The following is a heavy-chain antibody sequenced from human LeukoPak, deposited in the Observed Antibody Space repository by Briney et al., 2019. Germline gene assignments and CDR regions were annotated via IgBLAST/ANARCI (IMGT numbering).Heavy chain of an antibody. CDR3: ARVDGRDGYNYDYYYYMDV. D-gene: IGHD5-24*01. Sequence: PSETLSLTCTVSGGFISSYYWSWIRQPPGKGLEWIGYFYYSGSTNYNPSLKSRVTISVDTSKNQFSLKLSSVTAADTAVYYCARVDGRDGYNYDYYYYMDVWGKGTTVTVSS. V-gene: IGHV4-59*01. CDR2: FYYSGST. CDR1: GGFISSYY. J-gene: IGHJ6*03.